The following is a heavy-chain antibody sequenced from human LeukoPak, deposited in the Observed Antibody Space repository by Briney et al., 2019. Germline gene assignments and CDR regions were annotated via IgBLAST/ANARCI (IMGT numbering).Heavy chain of an antibody. J-gene: IGHJ6*02. CDR1: GYTFTSYG. CDR2: ISAYNGNT. V-gene: IGHV1-18*01. CDR3: ARNHVIGADYYYGMDV. D-gene: IGHD6-13*01. Sequence: ASVKVSCKASGYTFTSYGISWVRQAPIHGLECMGWISAYNGNTNYAQKLQGRVTMTTDTSTSTAYMELRSLRSDDTAVYYCARNHVIGADYYYGMDVWGQGTTVTVSS.